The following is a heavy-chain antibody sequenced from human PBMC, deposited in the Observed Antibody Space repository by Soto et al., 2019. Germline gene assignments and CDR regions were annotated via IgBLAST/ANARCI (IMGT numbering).Heavy chain of an antibody. CDR2: ISSSSSYI. V-gene: IGHV3-21*01. Sequence: GGSLRLSCAASGFTFSSYSMNWVRQAPGKGLEWVSSISSSSSYIYYADSVKGRFTIPRDNAKNSLYLQMNSLRAEDTAVYYCARDGVGFFLSAFDILGQGTMVTVSS. CDR1: GFTFSSYS. D-gene: IGHD1-26*01. J-gene: IGHJ3*02. CDR3: ARDGVGFFLSAFDI.